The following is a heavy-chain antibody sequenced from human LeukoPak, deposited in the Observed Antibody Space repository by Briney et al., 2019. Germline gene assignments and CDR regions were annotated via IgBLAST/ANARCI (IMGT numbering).Heavy chain of an antibody. CDR2: IYHSGST. Sequence: SETLPLTCTVSGYSISSGYYWGWIRQPPGKGLEWIGSIYHSGSTYYNPSLKSRVTISVDTSKNQFSLKLSSVTAADTAVYYCAKEGRGYYDSSGNFDYWGQGTLVTVSS. CDR3: AKEGRGYYDSSGNFDY. CDR1: GYSISSGYY. D-gene: IGHD3-22*01. V-gene: IGHV4-38-2*02. J-gene: IGHJ4*02.